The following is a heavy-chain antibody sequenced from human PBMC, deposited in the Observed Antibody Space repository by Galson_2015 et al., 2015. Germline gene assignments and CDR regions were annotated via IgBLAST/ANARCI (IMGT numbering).Heavy chain of an antibody. CDR2: IYSAGST. J-gene: IGHJ4*02. CDR1: GFTVSSSY. CDR3: ARDDPVDY. Sequence: SLRLSCAASGFTVSSSYMSWVRQAPGKGLEWVSIIYSAGSTYYADSVKGRFTISRDNSKNTLSLQMNSLRAEDTAVYYCARDDPVDYWGQGTLVTVSS. V-gene: IGHV3-53*01.